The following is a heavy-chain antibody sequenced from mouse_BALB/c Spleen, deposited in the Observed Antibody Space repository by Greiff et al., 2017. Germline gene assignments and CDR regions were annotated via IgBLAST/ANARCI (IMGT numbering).Heavy chain of an antibody. CDR1: GFTFSSYG. Sequence: EVKLMESGGDLVKPGGSLKLSCAASGFTFSSYGMSWVRQTPDKRLEWVATISSGGSYTYYPDSVKGRFTISRDNAKNTLYLQMSSLKSEDTAMYYCAREDDGYYEAYWGQGTLVTVSA. CDR2: ISSGGSYT. CDR3: AREDDGYYEAY. J-gene: IGHJ3*01. V-gene: IGHV5-6*01. D-gene: IGHD2-3*01.